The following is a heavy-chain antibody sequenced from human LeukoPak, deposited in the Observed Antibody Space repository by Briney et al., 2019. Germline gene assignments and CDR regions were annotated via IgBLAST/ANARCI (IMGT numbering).Heavy chain of an antibody. J-gene: IGHJ4*02. CDR1: GFTFSSYD. CDR3: ARGDSSLDALDY. CDR2: ISYDGSNK. V-gene: IGHV3-30*04. Sequence: GGSLRLSCAASGFTFSSYDMRWVRQAPGKGLEWVAVISYDGSNKYYADSVKGRFTISRDNSKNTLYLQMNSLRAEDTAVYYCARGDSSLDALDYWGQRTLVTVSS. D-gene: IGHD6-19*01.